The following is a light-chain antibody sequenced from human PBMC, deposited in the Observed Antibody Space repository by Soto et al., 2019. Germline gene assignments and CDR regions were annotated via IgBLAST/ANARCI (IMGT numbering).Light chain of an antibody. CDR3: QQYNNWPPT. J-gene: IGKJ2*01. CDR1: QSVSSN. CDR2: GAS. V-gene: IGKV3-15*01. Sequence: EIVMTQSPATLSVSPGERATLSCRASQSVSSNLASYQQKPGQAPRLLIYGASTRATGIPARFSGSGSGTDFTLTISSLQSEDFAVYYCQQYNNWPPTFGQGTKLEIK.